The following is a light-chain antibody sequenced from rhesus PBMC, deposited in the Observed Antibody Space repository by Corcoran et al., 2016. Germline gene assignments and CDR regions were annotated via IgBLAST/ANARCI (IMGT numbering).Light chain of an antibody. V-gene: IGKV1S14*01. Sequence: DIQMTQSPSSLSASVGDTVTISCWASQGIANYLVWYQQKPGKAPRPLIYYASTLETGGPSRFSGIGSGTVFARTISGLKTEDFATYYGQQHNSYPPTFGQWTKV. J-gene: IGKJ1*01. CDR2: YAS. CDR1: QGIANY. CDR3: QQHNSYPPT.